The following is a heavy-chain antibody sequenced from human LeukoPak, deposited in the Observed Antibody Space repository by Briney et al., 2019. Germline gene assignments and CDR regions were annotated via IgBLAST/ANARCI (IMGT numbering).Heavy chain of an antibody. CDR1: GYSFTTYW. CDR3: ARRYCSSTTCRGDFDY. V-gene: IGHV5-51*01. Sequence: GESLKISCKGSGYSFTTYWIAWVRQMPGKGLEWVGIIYPGDSDTRYSPSFQGQVTISADKSINTAYLQWSSLKASDTAIYYCARRYCSSTTCRGDFDYWGQGTLVTVSS. CDR2: IYPGDSDT. D-gene: IGHD2-2*01. J-gene: IGHJ4*02.